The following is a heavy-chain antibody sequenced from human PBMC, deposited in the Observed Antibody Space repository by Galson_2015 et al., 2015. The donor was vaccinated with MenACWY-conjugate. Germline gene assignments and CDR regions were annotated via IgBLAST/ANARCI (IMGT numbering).Heavy chain of an antibody. CDR2: IKKDGSEK. V-gene: IGHV3-7*03. CDR3: ARGHYGMDA. Sequence: SLRLSCAASGFTFRNYWMTWVRQAPGKGLEWVATIKKDGSEKYYVDSVKDRFTVSRDNAKNSMSLEMNSLRVEDTAVYSCARGHYGMDAWGQGTTVTVSS. J-gene: IGHJ6*02. CDR1: GFTFRNYW.